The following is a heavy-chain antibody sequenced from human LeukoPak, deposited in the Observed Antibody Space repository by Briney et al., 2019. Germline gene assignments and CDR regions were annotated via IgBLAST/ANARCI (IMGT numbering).Heavy chain of an antibody. CDR2: IYYSGST. J-gene: IGHJ4*02. Sequence: SETLSLTCGVSGGSLSFYYWSWIRQSPGKGLEWIGYIYYSGSTNYNPSLKSRVTISVDTSKNQFSLKLSSVTAADTAVYYCARTAWGGSYRPFDYWGQGTLVTVSS. CDR3: ARTAWGGSYRPFDY. D-gene: IGHD3-16*02. V-gene: IGHV4-59*08. CDR1: GGSLSFYY.